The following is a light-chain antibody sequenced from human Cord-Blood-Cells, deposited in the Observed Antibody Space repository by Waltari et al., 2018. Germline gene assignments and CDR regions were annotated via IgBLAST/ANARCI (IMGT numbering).Light chain of an antibody. CDR1: QSVSSY. J-gene: IGKJ2*01. CDR2: DAS. V-gene: IGKV3-11*01. CDR3: QQYNNWPPYT. Sequence: EIVLTQSPATLFLSPGERATLSCRASQSVSSYLAWYQQKPGQAPRLLIYDASNRATGIPARFSGSGSGTDFTLTISSLEPEEFAVYYCQQYNNWPPYTFGQGTKLEIK.